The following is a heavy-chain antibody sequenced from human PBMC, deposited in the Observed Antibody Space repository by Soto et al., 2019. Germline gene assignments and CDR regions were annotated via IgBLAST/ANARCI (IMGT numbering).Heavy chain of an antibody. Sequence: SETLSLTCTVSGGSVSSGGYYWSWIRHHPGKGLEWIGYIYYSGSTYYNPSLKSRVTISVDTSKNQFSLKLSSVTAADTAVYSCARGGRDNILTGYSYYFDYWGQGTLVTVSS. D-gene: IGHD3-9*01. CDR1: GGSVSSGGYY. CDR2: IYYSGST. CDR3: ARGGRDNILTGYSYYFDY. J-gene: IGHJ4*02. V-gene: IGHV4-31*03.